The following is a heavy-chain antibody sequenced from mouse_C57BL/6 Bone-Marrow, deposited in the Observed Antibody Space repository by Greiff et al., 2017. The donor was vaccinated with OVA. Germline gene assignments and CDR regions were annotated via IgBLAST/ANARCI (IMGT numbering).Heavy chain of an antibody. D-gene: IGHD3-2*02. Sequence: QVQLQQSGPELVKPGASVKISCKASGYSFTSYYIHWVKQRPGQGLEWIGWIYPGSGNTKYNEKFKGKATLTADTSSSTAYMQLSSLTSEDSAVYYCARSGYVYAMDYWGQGTSVTVSS. CDR3: ARSGYVYAMDY. J-gene: IGHJ4*01. CDR1: GYSFTSYY. V-gene: IGHV1-66*01. CDR2: IYPGSGNT.